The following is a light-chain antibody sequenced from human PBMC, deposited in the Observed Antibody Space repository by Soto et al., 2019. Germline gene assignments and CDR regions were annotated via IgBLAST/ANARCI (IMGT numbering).Light chain of an antibody. CDR2: GAS. J-gene: IGKJ2*01. Sequence: EIVMTQSPATLSVSPGERVTLSCRASQSIGSNLAWYQQRPGQAPRLLIYGASNRATGIPTRFSGSGSGTEFTLTINSLQSEDSALYYCQQYNNWPPGYTFGQGTKLEIK. CDR1: QSIGSN. CDR3: QQYNNWPPGYT. V-gene: IGKV3-15*01.